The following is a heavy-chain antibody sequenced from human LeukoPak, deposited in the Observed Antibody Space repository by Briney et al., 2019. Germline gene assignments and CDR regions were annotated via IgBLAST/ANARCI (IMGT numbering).Heavy chain of an antibody. CDR3: AKDWSPLYYYDSSGYSDY. V-gene: IGHV3-30*18. CDR2: LSSDGSNK. J-gene: IGHJ4*02. D-gene: IGHD3-22*01. CDR1: GFTFCCYG. Sequence: PRRSLRLSCGAPGFTFCCYGRALGRPGPGQGLEVGAVLSSDGSNKYYADSVKGRFTISRDNSKNTLYLQMNSLRAEDTAVYYCAKDWSPLYYYDSSGYSDYWGQGTLVTVSS.